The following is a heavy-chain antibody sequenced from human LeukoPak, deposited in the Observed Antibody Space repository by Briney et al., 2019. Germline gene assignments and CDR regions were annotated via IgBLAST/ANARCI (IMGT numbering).Heavy chain of an antibody. CDR3: ARGCSVGSCYDY. CDR2: IFSGGST. V-gene: IGHV3-53*01. D-gene: IGHD2-15*01. J-gene: IGHJ4*02. CDR1: GFTVSSNY. Sequence: GGSLRLSCAASGFTVSSNYMSWVRQAPGKGLEWVSVIFSGGSTYYADSVKGRFTISRDNSKNTLYLQMNSLRAEDTAVYYCARGCSVGSCYDYWGQGTLVTVSS.